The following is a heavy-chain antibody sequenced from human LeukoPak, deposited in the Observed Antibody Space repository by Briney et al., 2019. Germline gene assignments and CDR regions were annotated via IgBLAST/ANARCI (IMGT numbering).Heavy chain of an antibody. CDR1: GLTVSSYY. D-gene: IGHD4-11*01. V-gene: IGHV3-66*01. CDR2: MYSGGST. CDR3: ARSYSNHLFGMDV. Sequence: PGGSLRLSCAASGLTVSSYYMTWVRQAPGKGLEWVSVMYSGGSTYYADSVKGRVAISRDNSQNTVFLQMNSVRVEDTAVYYCARSYSNHLFGMDVWGQGTAVTVSS. J-gene: IGHJ6*02.